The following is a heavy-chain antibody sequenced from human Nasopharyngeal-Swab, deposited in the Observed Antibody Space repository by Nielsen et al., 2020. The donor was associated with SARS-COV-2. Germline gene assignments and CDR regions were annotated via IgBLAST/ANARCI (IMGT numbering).Heavy chain of an antibody. CDR1: GGSISSSSYY. V-gene: IGHV4-31*03. J-gene: IGHJ5*02. CDR2: IYYSGST. Sequence: SETLSLTCIVSGGSISSSSYYWGWIRQPPGKGLEWIGYIYYSGSTYYNPSLKSRVTISVDTSKNQFSLKLSSVTAADTAVYYCARDSNWFDPWGQGTLVTVSS. CDR3: ARDSNWFDP.